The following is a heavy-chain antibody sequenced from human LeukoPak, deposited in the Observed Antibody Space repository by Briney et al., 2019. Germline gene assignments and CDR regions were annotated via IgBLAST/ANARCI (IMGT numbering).Heavy chain of an antibody. J-gene: IGHJ4*02. CDR1: GFTFSSYA. V-gene: IGHV3-30-3*02. CDR3: AKPMRDDYGEPDY. CDR2: ISYDGSNK. D-gene: IGHD4-17*01. Sequence: PGGSLRLSCAASGFTFSSYAMHWIRQAPGKGLEWVAVISYDGSNKYYADSVKGRFTISRDNSKNTLYLQMNSLRAEDTAVYYCAKPMRDDYGEPDYWGRGTLVTVSS.